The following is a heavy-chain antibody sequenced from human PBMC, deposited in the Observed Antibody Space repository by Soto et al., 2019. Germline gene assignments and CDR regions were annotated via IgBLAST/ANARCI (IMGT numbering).Heavy chain of an antibody. Sequence: GESLKISCAASGFSFRSYGMHWVRQSPGKGLEWVATIWYDGSKKYYGESVKDRFSVSRDNSKSTLDLQMNSLRVEDTGVYYCAREHGYCSGGTCPSELDFWGQGALVTVSS. J-gene: IGHJ4*02. D-gene: IGHD2-15*01. CDR3: AREHGYCSGGTCPSELDF. V-gene: IGHV3-33*01. CDR1: GFSFRSYG. CDR2: IWYDGSKK.